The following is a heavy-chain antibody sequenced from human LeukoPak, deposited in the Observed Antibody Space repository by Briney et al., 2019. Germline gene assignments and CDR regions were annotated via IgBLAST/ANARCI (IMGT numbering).Heavy chain of an antibody. CDR3: ARGPGTWYYY. J-gene: IGHJ4*02. CDR1: GGSFSGYY. D-gene: IGHD6-13*01. CDR2: INHSGST. Sequence: SETLSLTCAVYGGSFSGYYWSWIRQPPGKGLEWIGEINHSGSTNYNPSLKSRVAISIDTSKNQFSLKLSSVTAADTALYYCARGPGTWYYYWGQGTLVTVSS. V-gene: IGHV4-34*01.